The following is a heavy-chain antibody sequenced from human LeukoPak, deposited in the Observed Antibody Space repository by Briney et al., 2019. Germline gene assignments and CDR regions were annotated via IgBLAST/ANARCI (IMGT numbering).Heavy chain of an antibody. CDR2: ISYDGSNK. V-gene: IGHV3-30*18. Sequence: PGRSLRLSCAASGFTFSSYGMHWVRQAPGKGLEWVAVISYDGSNKYCADSVKGRCTISRDNSTNTLYLQMNSLRAEDTAVYYCAKQKIHIAARPAYYYYGMDVWGQGTTVTVSS. D-gene: IGHD6-6*01. CDR3: AKQKIHIAARPAYYYYGMDV. CDR1: GFTFSSYG. J-gene: IGHJ6*02.